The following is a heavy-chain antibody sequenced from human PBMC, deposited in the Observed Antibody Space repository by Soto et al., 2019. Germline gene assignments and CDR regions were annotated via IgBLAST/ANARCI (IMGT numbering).Heavy chain of an antibody. J-gene: IGHJ4*02. CDR3: VMRITASFDY. V-gene: IGHV3-23*01. CDR1: GFTFSIYN. CDR2: ITGSGDYT. Sequence: EVQLLESGGGLVQPGGSLRLSCVASGFTFSIYNMNWVRQAPGKGLEWVSVITGSGDYTNYADSVKGRFTISRDNSKNSLYRQMTSLRAEDTAVYFCVMRITASFDYWGRGTRVTVSS. D-gene: IGHD3-16*01.